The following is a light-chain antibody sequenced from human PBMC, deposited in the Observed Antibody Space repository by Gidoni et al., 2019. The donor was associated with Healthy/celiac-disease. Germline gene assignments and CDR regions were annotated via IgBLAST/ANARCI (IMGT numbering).Light chain of an antibody. CDR3: QQRSNWPRGGT. CDR2: DAS. Sequence: EIVLTQSPATLSLSPGERATLSCRASQSVSSYLAWYQQKPGQAPRLLIYDASNSATGIPARFSGSGSGTDFTLTISSLEPEDFAVYYCQQRSNWPRGGTFGPGTKVDIK. J-gene: IGKJ3*01. V-gene: IGKV3-11*01. CDR1: QSVSSY.